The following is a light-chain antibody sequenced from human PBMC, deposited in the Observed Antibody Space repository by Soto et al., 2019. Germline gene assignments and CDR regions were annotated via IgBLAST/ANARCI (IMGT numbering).Light chain of an antibody. J-gene: IGKJ1*01. V-gene: IGKV1-12*01. Sequence: DIQMTQSPSSVSASVGDRVTITCRASQAIGTWLGWYRQKPGKAPKLLIYGASTWQSGVPSRFSGSRSGTVFTLTISSLQAEDFASYFCQQGNTIPPWTVRQGPKVEMK. CDR2: GAS. CDR3: QQGNTIPPWT. CDR1: QAIGTW.